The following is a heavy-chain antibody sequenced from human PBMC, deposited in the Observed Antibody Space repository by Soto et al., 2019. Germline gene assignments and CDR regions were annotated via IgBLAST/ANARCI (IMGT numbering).Heavy chain of an antibody. CDR1: GGSISSSSYY. J-gene: IGHJ5*02. D-gene: IGHD3-22*01. CDR3: ARLPGDYYDSSGYYPPRGFDP. Sequence: SETLSLTCTVSGGSISSSSYYWGWIRQPPGKGLEWIGSIYYSGSTYYNPSLKSRVTISVDTSKNQFSLKLSSVTAADTAVYYCARLPGDYYDSSGYYPPRGFDPWGQGTLVTVSS. V-gene: IGHV4-39*01. CDR2: IYYSGST.